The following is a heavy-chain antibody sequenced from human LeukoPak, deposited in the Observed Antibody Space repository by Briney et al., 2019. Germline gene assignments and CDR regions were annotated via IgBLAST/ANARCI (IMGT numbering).Heavy chain of an antibody. D-gene: IGHD3-3*01. CDR3: AREGYDFWSGYQYYFDY. V-gene: IGHV4-31*03. Sequence: SQTLSLTCTVSGGSISSGGYYWGWIRQHPGKGLEWIGYIYYSGSTYYNPSLKSRVTMSVDTSKNQFSLKLSSVTAADTAVYYCAREGYDFWSGYQYYFDYWGQGTLVTVSS. CDR1: GGSISSGGYY. J-gene: IGHJ4*02. CDR2: IYYSGST.